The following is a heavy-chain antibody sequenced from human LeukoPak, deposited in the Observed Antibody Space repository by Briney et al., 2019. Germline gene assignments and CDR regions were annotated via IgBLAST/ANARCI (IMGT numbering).Heavy chain of an antibody. CDR3: ARGPGSSGWSEFDY. J-gene: IGHJ4*02. CDR1: GDSISTYY. V-gene: IGHV4-59*01. CDR2: VYYSGST. Sequence: SETLSLTCNVSGDSISTYYWSWIRQPPGKGLEWIAYVYYSGSTNYNPSLKSRVTISVDTSKNQFSLKLTSVTAADTAIYYCARGPGSSGWSEFDYWGQGTQVTVSS. D-gene: IGHD6-19*01.